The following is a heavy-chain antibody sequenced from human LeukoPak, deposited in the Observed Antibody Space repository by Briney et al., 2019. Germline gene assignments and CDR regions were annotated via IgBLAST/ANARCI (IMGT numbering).Heavy chain of an antibody. CDR1: GFTFSSYA. Sequence: GGTLRLSCAASGFTFSSYAMHWVRQAPGKGLEWVAVISYDGSNTYYADSVKGRFTISRDNSKNTLYLQMNSLRAEDTAVYYCARVAGYMIEDYFDYWGQGTLVTVSS. D-gene: IGHD3-22*01. CDR3: ARVAGYMIEDYFDY. V-gene: IGHV3-30*04. CDR2: ISYDGSNT. J-gene: IGHJ4*02.